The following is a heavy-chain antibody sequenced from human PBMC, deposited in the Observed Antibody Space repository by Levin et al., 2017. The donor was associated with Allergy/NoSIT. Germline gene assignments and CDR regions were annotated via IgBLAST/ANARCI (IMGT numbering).Heavy chain of an antibody. Sequence: GGSLRLSCAASGFTFDDYAMHWVRQAPGKGLEWVSGISWNSGSIGYADSVKGRFTTSRDNAKNSLYLQMNSLRTEDTALYYCARDNIGLPDAFDIWGQGTMVIVSS. CDR3: ARDNIGLPDAFDI. V-gene: IGHV3-9*01. CDR1: GFTFDDYA. J-gene: IGHJ3*02. D-gene: IGHD3-10*01. CDR2: ISWNSGSI.